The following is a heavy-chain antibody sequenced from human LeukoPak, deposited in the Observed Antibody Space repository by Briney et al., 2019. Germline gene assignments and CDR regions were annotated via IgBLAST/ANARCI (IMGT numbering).Heavy chain of an antibody. J-gene: IGHJ4*02. CDR3: ATGGVYSSNFDY. D-gene: IGHD6-13*01. Sequence: GESLKISCKGSGYSFIRYWIGWVRQMPGKGLEWMGISYPGDSETRYSPSFQGQVTISADKSISTAYLQSSSLKAADTAMYYCATGGVYSSNFDYWGQGTLVTVSS. V-gene: IGHV5-51*01. CDR2: SYPGDSET. CDR1: GYSFIRYW.